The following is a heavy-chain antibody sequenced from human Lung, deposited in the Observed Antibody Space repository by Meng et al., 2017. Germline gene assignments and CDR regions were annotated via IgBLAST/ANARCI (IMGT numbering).Heavy chain of an antibody. D-gene: IGHD3-22*01. CDR3: ARGDLGMSGYYYTVH. V-gene: IGHV7-4-1*02. CDR1: GYTFTTYA. Sequence: QVQLVQSGSELKKPGASVKSYCKASGYTFTTYAMNWVRQAPGQGLEWMGWINTDTRNPTYAQGFTGRFVFSLDTSVSTAYLQISSLMAEDTAIYYCARGDLGMSGYYYTVHWGQGTLVTVSS. J-gene: IGHJ4*02. CDR2: INTDTRNP.